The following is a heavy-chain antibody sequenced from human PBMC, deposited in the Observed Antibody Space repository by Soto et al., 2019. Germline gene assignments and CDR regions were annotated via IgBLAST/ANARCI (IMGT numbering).Heavy chain of an antibody. V-gene: IGHV4-34*01. CDR2: INHSGST. CDR1: GGSFSGYY. D-gene: IGHD3-22*01. J-gene: IGHJ4*02. Sequence: SETLSLTCAVYGGSFSGYYWSWIRQPPGKGLEWIGEINHSGSTNYNPSLKSRATISVDTSKNQFSLKLGSVTAADTAVYYCARYRTICSGGSCYSKGYYYDSSGYSHFDYWGQGTLVTVSS. CDR3: ARYRTICSGGSCYSKGYYYDSSGYSHFDY.